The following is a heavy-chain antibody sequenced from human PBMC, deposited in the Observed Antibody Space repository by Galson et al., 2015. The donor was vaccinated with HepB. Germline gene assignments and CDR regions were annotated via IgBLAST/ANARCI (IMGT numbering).Heavy chain of an antibody. Sequence: SVKVSCKASGYTFTSYGISWVRQAPGQGLEWMGWISAYNGNTNYAQKLQGRVTMTTDTSTSTAYMELRSLRSDDTAVYYCARDLHMDRGVIVTDYCGHGTLVTVSS. V-gene: IGHV1-18*01. CDR3: ARDLHMDRGVIVTDY. CDR1: GYTFTSYG. D-gene: IGHD3-10*01. CDR2: ISAYNGNT. J-gene: IGHJ4*01.